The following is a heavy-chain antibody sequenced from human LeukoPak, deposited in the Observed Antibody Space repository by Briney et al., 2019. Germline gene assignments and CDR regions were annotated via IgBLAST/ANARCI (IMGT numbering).Heavy chain of an antibody. Sequence: GGSLRLSCAASGFTFSSYAMHWVRQAPGKGLEWVAVISYGGSNKYYADSVKGRFTISRDNSKNTLSLQMNSLRAEDTAVYYCARGCRYDFWSGYGPDGMDVWGQGTTVTVSS. CDR1: GFTFSSYA. D-gene: IGHD3-3*01. V-gene: IGHV3-30*04. J-gene: IGHJ6*02. CDR2: ISYGGSNK. CDR3: ARGCRYDFWSGYGPDGMDV.